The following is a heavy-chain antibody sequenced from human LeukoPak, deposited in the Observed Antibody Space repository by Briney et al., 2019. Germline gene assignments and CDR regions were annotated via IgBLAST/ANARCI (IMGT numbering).Heavy chain of an antibody. CDR2: IKQDGSEK. V-gene: IGHV3-7*01. CDR3: ARVELLEWLLCDY. CDR1: GFTFSSYW. D-gene: IGHD3-3*01. J-gene: IGHJ4*02. Sequence: GGSLRLSCAASGFTFSSYWMSWVRQAPGKGLEWVANIKQDGSEKYYVDSVKGRFTISRDNAKNSLYLQMNSLRAEDTAVYYCARVELLEWLLCDYWGQGTLVTVSS.